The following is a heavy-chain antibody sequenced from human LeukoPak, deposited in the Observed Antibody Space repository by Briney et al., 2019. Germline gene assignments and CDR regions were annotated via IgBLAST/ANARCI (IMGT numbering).Heavy chain of an antibody. D-gene: IGHD3-10*01. V-gene: IGHV4-31*03. CDR1: GGSISSGGYY. Sequence: SETLSLTCTVSGGSISSGGYYWSWIRQHPGKGLEWIGYIYYSGSTYYNPSLKSRVTISVDTSKNQFSLKLSSVTAADTAFYYCARDGPSYGSGSYYNAWGQGTLVTVSS. CDR2: IYYSGST. CDR3: ARDGPSYGSGSYYNA. J-gene: IGHJ4*02.